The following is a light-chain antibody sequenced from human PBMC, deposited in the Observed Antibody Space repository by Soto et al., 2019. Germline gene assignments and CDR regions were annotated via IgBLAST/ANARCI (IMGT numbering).Light chain of an antibody. J-gene: IGKJ2*01. Sequence: TQSPDTLSASLGEIVTLSCKASQSIGPNLAWYRQRPGQAPRLLIHRASMRATGVPARFIGRGFGTEFTLTITNLQSEDFAVYFCQQYENWPPYNFGQGPKLDI. CDR2: RAS. CDR1: QSIGPN. CDR3: QQYENWPPYN. V-gene: IGKV3-15*01.